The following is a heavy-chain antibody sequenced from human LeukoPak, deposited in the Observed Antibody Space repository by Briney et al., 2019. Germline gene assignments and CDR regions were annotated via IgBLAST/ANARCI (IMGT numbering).Heavy chain of an antibody. D-gene: IGHD1-26*01. V-gene: IGHV3-23*01. J-gene: IGHJ4*02. CDR3: AKKWGVGTTTLDYFDY. CDR2: ISGSGGST. CDR1: GFTFSSYA. Sequence: GGSLRLSCAASGFTFSSYAMSWVRQAPGKGLEWVSAISGSGGSTYYADSVKGRFTISRDNSKNTLYLQMNSLTDEDTAVYYCAKKWGVGTTTLDYFDYWGQGTLVTVSS.